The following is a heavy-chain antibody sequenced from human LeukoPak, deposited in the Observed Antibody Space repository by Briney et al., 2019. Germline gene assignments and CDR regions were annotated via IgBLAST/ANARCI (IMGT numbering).Heavy chain of an antibody. D-gene: IGHD1-26*01. V-gene: IGHV3-23*01. J-gene: IGHJ4*02. CDR3: AKKWGVGTTTLDYFDY. CDR2: ISGSGGST. CDR1: GFTFSSYA. Sequence: GGSLRLSCAASGFTFSSYAMSWVRQAPGKGLEWVSAISGSGGSTYYADSVKGRFTISRDNSKNTLYLQMNSLTDEDTAVYYCAKKWGVGTTTLDYFDYWGQGTLVTVSS.